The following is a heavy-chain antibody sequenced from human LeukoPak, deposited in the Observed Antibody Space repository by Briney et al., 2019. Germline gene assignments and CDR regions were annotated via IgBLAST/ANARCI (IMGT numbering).Heavy chain of an antibody. CDR2: ISGSGGST. V-gene: IGHV3-23*01. J-gene: IGHJ3*02. D-gene: IGHD4-17*01. CDR3: AKPTLREDAFDI. Sequence: GGSLRFSCAASGFTFSSYAMSWVRQAPGKGLEWVSAISGSGGSTYYADSVKGRFTISRDNSKNTLYLQMNSLRAEVTAVYYCAKPTLREDAFDIWGQGTMVTVSS. CDR1: GFTFSSYA.